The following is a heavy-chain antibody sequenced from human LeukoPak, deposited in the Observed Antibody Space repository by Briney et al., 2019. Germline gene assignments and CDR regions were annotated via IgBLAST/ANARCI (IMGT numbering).Heavy chain of an antibody. CDR2: ISAYNGNT. CDR3: ARDRFPGKAAAGQNLNNWFDP. Sequence: ASVKVSCKASVYTFTSYGISWVRQAPGQGLEWVGWISAYNGNTNYAQKLQGRVTMTTDTSTSTAYMELRSLRSDDTAVYYCARDRFPGKAAAGQNLNNWFDPWGQGTLVTVSS. V-gene: IGHV1-18*01. D-gene: IGHD6-13*01. CDR1: VYTFTSYG. J-gene: IGHJ5*02.